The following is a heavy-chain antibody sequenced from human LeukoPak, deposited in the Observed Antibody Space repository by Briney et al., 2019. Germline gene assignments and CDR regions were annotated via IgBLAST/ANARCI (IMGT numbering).Heavy chain of an antibody. CDR1: GGSVSSFY. D-gene: IGHD2-15*01. CDR2: IYYSGST. V-gene: IGHV4-59*02. CDR3: ARGGWSMDF. J-gene: IGHJ6*02. Sequence: SETQSLTCTVSGGSVSSFYWTWIRQPPGKSLEWIGYIYYSGSTNYNPSLKSRVTISVDTSKNQFSLNLSSVTAADTAVYYCARGGWSMDFWGQGTTVTVTS.